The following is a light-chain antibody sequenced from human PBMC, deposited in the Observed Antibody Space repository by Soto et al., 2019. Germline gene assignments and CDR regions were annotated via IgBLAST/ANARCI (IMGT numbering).Light chain of an antibody. CDR3: VTWDSSLTTVV. J-gene: IGLJ2*01. CDR1: NSKTGNKY. CDR2: ENN. Sequence: QAVVTQPPSVSAAPGQKVTISCSGSNSKTGNKYVSWYQHLPGTAPKLLIYENNKRPSGIPERFSGSKSGTSATLGITGLQTGDAADYYCVTWDSSLTTVVFGGGTKLTVL. V-gene: IGLV1-51*01.